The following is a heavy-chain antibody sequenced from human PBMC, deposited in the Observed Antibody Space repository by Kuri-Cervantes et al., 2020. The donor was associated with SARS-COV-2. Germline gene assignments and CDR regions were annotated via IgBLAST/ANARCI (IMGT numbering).Heavy chain of an antibody. CDR3: ARDLLNVWSGYYYYYGMDA. V-gene: IGHV3-33*01. CDR1: GFTFSSYG. CDR2: IWYDGSNK. Sequence: GGSLRLSCAASGFTFSSYGMHWVRQAPGKGLEWVTVIWYDGSNKYYADSVKGRFTISRDNSKNTLYLQMNSLRAEDTAVYYCARDLLNVWSGYYYYYGMDAWGQGTTVTVSS. J-gene: IGHJ6*02. D-gene: IGHD3-3*01.